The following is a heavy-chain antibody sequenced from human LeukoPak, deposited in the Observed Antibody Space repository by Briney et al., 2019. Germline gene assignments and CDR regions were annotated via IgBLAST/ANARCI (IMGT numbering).Heavy chain of an antibody. V-gene: IGHV1-69*13. Sequence: SVKASCKASGGTFSSYAISWVRQAPGQGLEWMGGIIPIFGTANYAQKFQGRVTITADESTSTAYMELSSLRSEGTAVYYCARALLWFGELYNWFDPWGQGTLVTVSS. CDR2: IIPIFGTA. CDR1: GGTFSSYA. D-gene: IGHD3-10*01. J-gene: IGHJ5*02. CDR3: ARALLWFGELYNWFDP.